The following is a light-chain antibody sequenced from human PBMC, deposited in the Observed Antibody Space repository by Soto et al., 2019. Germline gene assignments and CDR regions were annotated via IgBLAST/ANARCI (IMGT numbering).Light chain of an antibody. J-gene: IGKJ2*01. Sequence: EVVLAQSPGTLSLSPGKRATLSCRASQSVRSNYLAWYQHKPGQAPRLLIYGASSMASGIPDRFSGSGSGTDFTLTISRLEPEDFEVYYCQHYGSSPPHTFGQGTKLEIK. V-gene: IGKV3-20*01. CDR2: GAS. CDR3: QHYGSSPPHT. CDR1: QSVRSNY.